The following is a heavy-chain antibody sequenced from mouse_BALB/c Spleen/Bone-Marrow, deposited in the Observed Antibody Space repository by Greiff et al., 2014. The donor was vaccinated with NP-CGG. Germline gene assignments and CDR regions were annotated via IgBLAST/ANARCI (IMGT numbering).Heavy chain of an antibody. CDR2: IDPANGNT. V-gene: IGHV14-3*02. D-gene: IGHD1-1*01. CDR1: GFNIKDTY. CDR3: ASDNHGSYLFAY. J-gene: IGHJ3*01. Sequence: VQLQQSGAELVKPGASVKLSCTASGFNIKDTYMHWVKQRPEQGLEWIGRIDPANGNTKYDPKFQGKATITADTSSNTAYLQLSSRSSEDDAVYFCASDNHGSYLFAYWGQGTLVTVSA.